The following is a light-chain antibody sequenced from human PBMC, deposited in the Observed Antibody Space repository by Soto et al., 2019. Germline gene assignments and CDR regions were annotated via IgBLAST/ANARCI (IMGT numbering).Light chain of an antibody. J-gene: IGLJ3*02. CDR2: ADN. CDR3: CSYAGSDTWV. V-gene: IGLV2-23*01. Sequence: QSVLTQPASVSGSPGQSITISCTGTSSDVGHYNLVSWFQQHPGKAPKLMIYADNKRPSGVSNRFSGFKSGNTASLTISGLQAEDEADYYCCSYAGSDTWVFGGGTQLTVL. CDR1: SSDVGHYNL.